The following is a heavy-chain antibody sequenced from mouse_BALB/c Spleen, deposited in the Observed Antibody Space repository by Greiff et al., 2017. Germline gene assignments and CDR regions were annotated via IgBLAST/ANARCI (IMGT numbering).Heavy chain of an antibody. Sequence: EVKLVESGGGLVKPGGSLKLSCAASGFTFSDYYMYWVRQTPEKRLEWVAYISSGGGSTYYPDTVKGRFTISRDNAKNTLYLQMSSLKSEDTAMYYCARHGNNWYFDVWGAGTTVTVSS. CDR2: ISSGGGST. J-gene: IGHJ1*01. CDR1: GFTFSDYY. CDR3: ARHGNNWYFDV. D-gene: IGHD2-1*01. V-gene: IGHV5-12*01.